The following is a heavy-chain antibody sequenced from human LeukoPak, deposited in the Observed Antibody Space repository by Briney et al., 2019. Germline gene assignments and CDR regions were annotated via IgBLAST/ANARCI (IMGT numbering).Heavy chain of an antibody. CDR1: GGSISSDNYY. D-gene: IGHD3-22*01. V-gene: IGHV4-31*03. CDR3: AREKTAYYYDSSGFSEGAFDI. Sequence: SETLSLTCTVSGGSISSDNYYWSWIRQHPGKGLEWIGYVYYSGSTYYNPSLKSRVTISVDTSENQFSLKLSSVTAADTAVYYCAREKTAYYYDSSGFSEGAFDIWGQGTMVTVSS. CDR2: VYYSGST. J-gene: IGHJ3*02.